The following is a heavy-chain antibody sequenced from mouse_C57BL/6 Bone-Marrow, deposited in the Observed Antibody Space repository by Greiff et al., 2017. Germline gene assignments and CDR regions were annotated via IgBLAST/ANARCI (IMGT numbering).Heavy chain of an antibody. Sequence: QVQLQQSGAELARPGASVKMSCKASGYTFTSYTMHWVKQRPGQGLEWIGYINPSSGYTKYNQKFKDKATLTADKSSSTAYMQLSSLTSEDSAVYYCARSHCECEEFAYWGQGTLVTVSA. J-gene: IGHJ3*01. CDR2: INPSSGYT. CDR1: GYTFTSYT. CDR3: ARSHCECEEFAY. V-gene: IGHV1-4*01.